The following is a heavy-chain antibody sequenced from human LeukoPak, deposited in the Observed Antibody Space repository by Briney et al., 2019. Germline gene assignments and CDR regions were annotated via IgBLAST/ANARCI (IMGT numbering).Heavy chain of an antibody. CDR1: GYTFTSYG. CDR3: ARAYDSSGLFDY. Sequence: GASVKVSCKASGYTFTSYGISWVRQAPGQGLEWMGWISAYNGNTNYAQKLQGRVTMTTDTSTSTVYMELRSLRSDDTAVYYCARAYDSSGLFDYWGQGTLVTVSS. V-gene: IGHV1-18*01. CDR2: ISAYNGNT. J-gene: IGHJ4*02. D-gene: IGHD3-22*01.